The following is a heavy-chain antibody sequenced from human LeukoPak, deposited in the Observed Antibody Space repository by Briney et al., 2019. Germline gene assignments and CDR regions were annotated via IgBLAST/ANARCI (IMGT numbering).Heavy chain of an antibody. CDR2: TYYSGST. CDR1: GGSISSYY. Sequence: PSETLSLTCTVSGGSISSYYWSWIRQPPGKGLEWIGYTYYSGSTNYNPSLKSRVTISVDTSKNQFSLKLSSVTAADTAVYYCARHRDGGPHFDYWGQGTLVTVSS. D-gene: IGHD4-23*01. J-gene: IGHJ4*02. CDR3: ARHRDGGPHFDY. V-gene: IGHV4-59*08.